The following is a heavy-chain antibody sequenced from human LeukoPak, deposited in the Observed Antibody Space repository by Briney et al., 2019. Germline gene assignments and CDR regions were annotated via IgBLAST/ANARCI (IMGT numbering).Heavy chain of an antibody. Sequence: GGSLRLSCAASGFTFSSYAMTWVRQAPGKGLEWVSSISGSSGGTYYADSVKGRFTISRDNSKNTLYLQMNNLRAEDTAVYYCAKREASISGDWGQGTLVTVSS. D-gene: IGHD3-10*01. V-gene: IGHV3-23*01. CDR3: AKREASISGD. CDR2: ISGSSGGT. CDR1: GFTFSSYA. J-gene: IGHJ4*02.